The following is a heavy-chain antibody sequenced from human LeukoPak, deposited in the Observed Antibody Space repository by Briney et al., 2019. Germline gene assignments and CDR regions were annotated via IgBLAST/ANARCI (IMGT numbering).Heavy chain of an antibody. V-gene: IGHV1-2*02. Sequence: ASVKVSCKASGYTFTGHYMHWVRQAPGQGLEWMGWINPNSGGTNYAQKFQGRVTMTRDTSISTAYMELSRLRSDDTAVYYCASASVPQEYYYYYMDVWGKGTTVTVSS. J-gene: IGHJ6*03. CDR1: GYTFTGHY. CDR3: ASASVPQEYYYYYMDV. CDR2: INPNSGGT.